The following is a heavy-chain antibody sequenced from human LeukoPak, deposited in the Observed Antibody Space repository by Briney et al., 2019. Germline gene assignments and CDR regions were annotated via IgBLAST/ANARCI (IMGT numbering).Heavy chain of an antibody. CDR3: ARIAKGIAVAGTVYVSRRRVPYYMGV. CDR2: IYYSGST. CDR1: GGSISSYY. V-gene: IGHV4-59*01. D-gene: IGHD6-19*01. J-gene: IGHJ6*03. Sequence: SETLSLTCTVSGGSISSYYWSWIRQPPGKGLEWIGYIYYSGSTNYNPSLKSRVTISVDTSKNQFSLKLSSVTAADTAVYYCARIAKGIAVAGTVYVSRRRVPYYMGVWGKGTTVTVSS.